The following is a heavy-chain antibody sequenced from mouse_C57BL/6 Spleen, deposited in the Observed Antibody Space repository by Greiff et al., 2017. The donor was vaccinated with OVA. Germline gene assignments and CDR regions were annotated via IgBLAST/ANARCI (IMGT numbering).Heavy chain of an antibody. Sequence: QVQLKQSGPELVKPGASVKISCKASGYSFTSYYIHWVKQRPGQGLEWIGWIYPGDGNTKYNEKFKGKATLTADTSSSTTYMQLSSLTSEDSAVYYCARRPAFDYWGQGTTLTVSS. CDR1: GYSFTSYY. V-gene: IGHV1-66*01. CDR3: ARRPAFDY. J-gene: IGHJ2*01. D-gene: IGHD3-1*01. CDR2: IYPGDGNT.